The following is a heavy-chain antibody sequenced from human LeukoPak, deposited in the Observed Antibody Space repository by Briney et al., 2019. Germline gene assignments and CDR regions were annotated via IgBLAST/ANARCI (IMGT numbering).Heavy chain of an antibody. CDR3: ARGIGADPTYYYYGMDV. J-gene: IGHJ6*02. D-gene: IGHD6-13*01. CDR2: IYYSGST. CDR1: GGSISSGDYY. Sequence: PSETLSLTCTVSGGSISSGDYYWSWIRQPPGKGLEWIGYIYYSGSTYYNPSLKSRVTISVDTSKNQFSLKLSSVTAADTAVYYCARGIGADPTYYYYGMDVWGQGTTVTVSS. V-gene: IGHV4-30-4*02.